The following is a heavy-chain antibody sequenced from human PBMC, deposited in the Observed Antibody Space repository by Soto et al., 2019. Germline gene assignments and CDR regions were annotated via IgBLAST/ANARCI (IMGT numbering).Heavy chain of an antibody. CDR3: ARELMTTVTYFDY. CDR2: ARNKANSYTT. V-gene: IGHV3-72*01. D-gene: IGHD4-17*01. CDR1: VFTFSDHY. J-gene: IGHJ4*02. Sequence: RGSLLLSCSSSVFTFSDHYVYWVRQAPGKGLEWVGRARNKANSYTTEYAASVKGRFTISRDDSKNSLYLQMNSLKAEDTAVYYCARELMTTVTYFDYWGQGTMVTVSS.